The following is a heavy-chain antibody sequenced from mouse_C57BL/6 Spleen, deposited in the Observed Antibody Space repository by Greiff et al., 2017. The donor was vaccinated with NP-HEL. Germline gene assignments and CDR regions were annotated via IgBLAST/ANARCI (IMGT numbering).Heavy chain of an antibody. V-gene: IGHV1-64*01. CDR2: IHPNSGST. D-gene: IGHD3-2*02. J-gene: IGHJ4*01. CDR1: GYTFTSYW. CDR3: ARGGRLPDAMDY. Sequence: VPLQQPGAELVKPGASVKLSCKASGYTFTSYWMHWVKQRPGQGLEWIGMIHPNSGSTNYNEKFKSKATLTVDKSSSTAYMQRSSLTSEDSAVYYCARGGRLPDAMDYWGQGTSVPVSS.